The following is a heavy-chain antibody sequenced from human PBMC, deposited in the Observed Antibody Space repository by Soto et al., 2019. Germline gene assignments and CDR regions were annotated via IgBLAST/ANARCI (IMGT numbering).Heavy chain of an antibody. CDR3: VRNTGGGTFDI. CDR2: IFANDEQ. Sequence: QVTLEESGPVLAKPTETLTLTCTVSGFSLSDPKMGVSWFRQAPGKALEWLAHIFANDEQSYNTSLRNGLTISKGTSNYGSVLVMTNVDPIDRADDYGVRNTGGGTFDIWGQGTMVIVSS. CDR1: GFSLSDPKMG. V-gene: IGHV2-26*01. J-gene: IGHJ3*02. D-gene: IGHD3-16*01.